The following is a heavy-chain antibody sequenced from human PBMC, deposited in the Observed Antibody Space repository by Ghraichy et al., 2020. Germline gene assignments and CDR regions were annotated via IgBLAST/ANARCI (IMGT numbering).Heavy chain of an antibody. J-gene: IGHJ4*02. D-gene: IGHD6-25*01. CDR2: INLNSGGT. CDR3: AREAAVIDY. Sequence: ASVKVSCKASGYTFTGYYMHWVRQAPGQGLEWMGWINLNSGGTNYAQKFQGRVTMTRETSISTAYMELSRLTSDDTAMYYCAREAAVIDYWGQGTLVTVSS. CDR1: GYTFTGYY. V-gene: IGHV1-2*02.